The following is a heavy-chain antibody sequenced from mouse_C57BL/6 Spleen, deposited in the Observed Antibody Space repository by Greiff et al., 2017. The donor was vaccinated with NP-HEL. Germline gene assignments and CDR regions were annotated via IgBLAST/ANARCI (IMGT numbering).Heavy chain of an antibody. D-gene: IGHD6-1*01. CDR1: GYTFTDYY. Sequence: EVQLQQSGPELVKPGASVKISCKASGYTFTDYYMNWVKQSHGKSLEWIGDINPYNGGTSYNQKFKGKATLTVDKSSSTAYMELRSLTSEDSAVYYCARGGASWYFDVWGTGTTVTVSS. CDR3: ARGGASWYFDV. J-gene: IGHJ1*03. V-gene: IGHV1-26*01. CDR2: INPYNGGT.